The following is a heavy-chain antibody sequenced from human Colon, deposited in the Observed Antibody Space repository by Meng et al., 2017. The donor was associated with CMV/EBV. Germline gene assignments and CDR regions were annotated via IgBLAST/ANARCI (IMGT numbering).Heavy chain of an antibody. CDR3: ARDGLIDDFWSGYESYGMDV. V-gene: IGHV4-59*01. D-gene: IGHD3-3*01. J-gene: IGHJ6*02. Sequence: GSLRLSCSVSGGSMKYFSWSWIRQPPGKGLEWIGYIYYSGSTNYNPSLKSRVTISVDTSKNQFSLKLSSVTAADTAVYYCARDGLIDDFWSGYESYGMDVWGQGTTVTVSS. CDR1: GGSMKYFS. CDR2: IYYSGST.